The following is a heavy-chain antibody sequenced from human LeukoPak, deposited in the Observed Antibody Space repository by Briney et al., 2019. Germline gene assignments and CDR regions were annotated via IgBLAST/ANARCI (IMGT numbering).Heavy chain of an antibody. CDR1: GFTFSSYA. D-gene: IGHD1-26*01. CDR2: ISGSGGST. V-gene: IGHV3-23*01. CDR3: ARWYCGSNCYYDY. J-gene: IGHJ4*02. Sequence: GGSLRLSCAASGFTFSSYAMSWVRQAPGKGLEWVSAISGSGGSTYYADSARGRFTIYRDNSKNTVYLQMTSLRADDTAVYYCARWYCGSNCYYDYWGQGTLVTVSS.